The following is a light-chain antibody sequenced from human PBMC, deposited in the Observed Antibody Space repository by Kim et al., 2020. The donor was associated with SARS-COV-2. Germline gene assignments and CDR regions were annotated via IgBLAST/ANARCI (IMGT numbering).Light chain of an antibody. CDR1: QSISGL. V-gene: IGKV1-5*03. CDR3: QQYGTYRLS. CDR2: KAS. Sequence: DIQMTQSPSTLSASVGDRVTIACRASQSISGLLAWYQQKPGKAPKLLIYKASSIESGVPSRFSGSGSGTEFTLTITSLQPDDFATYYCQQYGTYRLSFGGGTKVDIK. J-gene: IGKJ4*01.